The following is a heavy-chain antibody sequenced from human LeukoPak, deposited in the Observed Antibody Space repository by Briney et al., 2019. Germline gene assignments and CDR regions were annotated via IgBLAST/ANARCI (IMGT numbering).Heavy chain of an antibody. CDR2: ISSNGGRT. D-gene: IGHD6-13*01. J-gene: IGHJ4*02. V-gene: IGHV3-64*01. CDR1: GFTFSNYA. CDR3: ARDPESSSWCYFDY. Sequence: GGSLRLTCAASGFTFSNYALHWVRQAPGKGLEYVSAISSNGGRTYYANSVKGRFTISRDNSKNTLYLQMGSLRDEDMAVYYCARDPESSSWCYFDYWGQGKLVTVSS.